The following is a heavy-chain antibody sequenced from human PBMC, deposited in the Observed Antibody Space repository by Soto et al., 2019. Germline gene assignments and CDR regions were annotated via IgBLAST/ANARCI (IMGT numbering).Heavy chain of an antibody. CDR2: INVGNGNT. Sequence: GAPGKVCWEASGYTFTNTAIDWGRLAPGQRLEWMGWINVGNGNTKYSQKFLGRVTITRDTSASTAYMELSSLRSEDTAVYYCARDMGFGLSDYWGQGILVTVSS. CDR1: GYTFTNTA. CDR3: ARDMGFGLSDY. J-gene: IGHJ4*02. V-gene: IGHV1-3*01. D-gene: IGHD3-10*01.